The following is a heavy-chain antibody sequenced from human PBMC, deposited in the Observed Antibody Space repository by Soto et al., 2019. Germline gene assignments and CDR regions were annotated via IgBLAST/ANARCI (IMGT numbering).Heavy chain of an antibody. J-gene: IGHJ6*02. CDR2: IYYSGST. CDR3: ARESRDGYNYGRESYGMDV. D-gene: IGHD5-12*01. CDR1: GGSISSYY. V-gene: IGHV4-59*01. Sequence: SETLSLTCTVSGGSISSYYWSWIRQPPGKGLEWIGYIYYSGSTNYNPSLKSRVTISVDTSKNQFSLKLSSVAAADTAVYYCARESRDGYNYGRESYGMDVWGQGTTVTVSS.